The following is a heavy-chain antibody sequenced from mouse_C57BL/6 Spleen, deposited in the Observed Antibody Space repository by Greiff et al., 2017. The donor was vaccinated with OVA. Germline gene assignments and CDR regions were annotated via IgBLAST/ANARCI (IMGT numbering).Heavy chain of an antibody. D-gene: IGHD2-3*01. V-gene: IGHV5-9-1*02. CDR3: TRGDGYYPFAY. Sequence: EVMLVESGEGLVKPGGSLKLSCAASGFTFSSYAMSWVRQTPEKRLEWVAYISSGGDYIYYADTVKGRFTISRDNARNTLYLQMSSLKSEDTAMYYCTRGDGYYPFAYWGQGTLVTVSA. CDR2: ISSGGDYI. CDR1: GFTFSSYA. J-gene: IGHJ3*01.